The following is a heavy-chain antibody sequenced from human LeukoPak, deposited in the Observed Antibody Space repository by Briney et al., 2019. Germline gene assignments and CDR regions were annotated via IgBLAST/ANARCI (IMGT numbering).Heavy chain of an antibody. CDR3: ARDGLYDSSGYYMDS. CDR1: GGAISSYY. D-gene: IGHD3-22*01. CDR2: IYYSGGT. V-gene: IGHV4-59*01. J-gene: IGHJ4*02. Sequence: SETLSLTCTVSGGAISSYYWSWIRQPPGKGLEWIGYIYYSGGTKYNPSLMSRVTISVDRSQNQFSLSLRSVTAADTAVYYCARDGLYDSSGYYMDSWGQGTLVIVSS.